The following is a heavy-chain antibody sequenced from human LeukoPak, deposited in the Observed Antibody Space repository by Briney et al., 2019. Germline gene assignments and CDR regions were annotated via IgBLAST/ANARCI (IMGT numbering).Heavy chain of an antibody. CDR2: IYSSGRT. Sequence: SETLSLTCTVSGGSISNYYWSWIRQPAGTGLEWIGRIYSSGRTHYNPSLKSRVTMSVDTSKNQFSLNLNSVTAADTAVYYCARSRGSYFDYWGQGTLVTDSS. CDR1: GGSISNYY. D-gene: IGHD1-26*01. CDR3: ARSRGSYFDY. V-gene: IGHV4-4*07. J-gene: IGHJ4*02.